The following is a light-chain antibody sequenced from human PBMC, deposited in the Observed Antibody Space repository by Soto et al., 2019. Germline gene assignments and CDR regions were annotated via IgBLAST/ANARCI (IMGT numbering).Light chain of an antibody. V-gene: IGKV3-20*01. CDR3: QQYSTSPIT. J-gene: IGKJ5*01. CDR1: QSISDT. Sequence: EIVMTQSPATLSVSPGGRATLSCRASQSISDTLAWYQKKPGQAPRLLIYGGSSRASGIPDRCSGSGSATDFTFTISRLEPEDFAVYYCQQYSTSPITFGQGTRLEIK. CDR2: GGS.